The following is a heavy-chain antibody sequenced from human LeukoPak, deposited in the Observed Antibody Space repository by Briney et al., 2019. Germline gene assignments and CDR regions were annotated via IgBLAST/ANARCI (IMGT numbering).Heavy chain of an antibody. V-gene: IGHV3-23*01. D-gene: IGHD6-6*01. CDR3: AKGHSSQTYFDY. CDR1: GFTFSSYA. J-gene: IGHJ4*02. Sequence: GGSLRLSCSASGFTFSSYAMHWARQAPGKGLEWVSNISPSGRSTYYTDSVKGRYTISRDNSKNTLYLQMNSLRVEDTAVYYCAKGHSSQTYFDYWGQGTLVTVSS. CDR2: ISPSGRST.